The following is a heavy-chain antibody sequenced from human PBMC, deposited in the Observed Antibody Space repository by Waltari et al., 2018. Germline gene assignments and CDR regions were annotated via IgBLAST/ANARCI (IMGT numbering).Heavy chain of an antibody. D-gene: IGHD3-16*01. Sequence: QVQLQESGPGLVKPSETLSLTCAVSGYSISSGYYWGWIRQPPGKGLEWIGSIYHRGSTYDNPSLKSRVTISVDTSKNQFSLKLSSVTAADTAVYYCARGGGELWDKDYWGQGTLVTVSS. J-gene: IGHJ4*02. CDR2: IYHRGST. CDR3: ARGGGELWDKDY. CDR1: GYSISSGYY. V-gene: IGHV4-38-2*01.